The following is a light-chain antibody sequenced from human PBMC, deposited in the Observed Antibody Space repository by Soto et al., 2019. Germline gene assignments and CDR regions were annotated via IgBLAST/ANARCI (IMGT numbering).Light chain of an antibody. CDR2: KAS. Sequence: DIQMTQSPSTLSASVGDRVTITCRASQSISSWVAWYQQKPGKAPKLLIYKASSLESGVPSRFSGSGSGTEFTRTNSSLQPDDVATYYCQQYNSQRTFGQGTKVEIK. V-gene: IGKV1-5*03. J-gene: IGKJ1*01. CDR1: QSISSW. CDR3: QQYNSQRT.